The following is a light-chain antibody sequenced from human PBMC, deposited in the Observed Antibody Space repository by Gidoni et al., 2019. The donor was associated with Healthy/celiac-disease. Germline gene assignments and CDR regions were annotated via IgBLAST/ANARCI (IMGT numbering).Light chain of an antibody. V-gene: IGKV1-5*01. CDR1: QSISSW. CDR3: QQYNSYSPYT. CDR2: DAS. Sequence: DIQMTQSPSTLSASVGDRVTITCRASQSISSWLAWYQQKPWKAPKLLIYDASSLESGVPSRFRGSGSGTEFTLTISSLQPDDFATYYCQQYNSYSPYTFGQGTKLEIK. J-gene: IGKJ2*01.